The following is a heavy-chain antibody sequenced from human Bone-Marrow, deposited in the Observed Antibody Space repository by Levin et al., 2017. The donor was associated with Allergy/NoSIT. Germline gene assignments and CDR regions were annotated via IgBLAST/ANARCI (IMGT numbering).Heavy chain of an antibody. CDR1: RYNFTNYD. CDR2: MNPSTGYT. V-gene: IGHV1-8*01. J-gene: IGHJ4*02. CDR3: ARVKHVSSLRY. Sequence: ASVKVSCKTSRYNFTNYDIHWVRQATGQGLEWMGWMNPSTGYTENAQKFQGRVTMTRNTSINTAYMELINLKSEDTAVYYCARVKHVSSLRYWGQGTLVTVSP. D-gene: IGHD3-10*01.